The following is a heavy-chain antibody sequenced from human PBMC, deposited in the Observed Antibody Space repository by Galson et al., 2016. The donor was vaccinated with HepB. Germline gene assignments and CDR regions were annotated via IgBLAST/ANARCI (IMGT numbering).Heavy chain of an antibody. Sequence: QSGAEVKKPGESLKISCKGSGYSFSNYWIGWVRQMPGKGLEWMGIIDPGDSDTKYSPSLHGQVTISADKSTTTTYRQWSSLKASDTAMYYCATPRRSYRAYDLGGSGYGGQGTLVTVSS. CDR2: IDPGDSDT. CDR1: GYSFSNYW. CDR3: ATPRRSYRAYDLGGSGY. V-gene: IGHV5-51*01. D-gene: IGHD3-16*01. J-gene: IGHJ4*02.